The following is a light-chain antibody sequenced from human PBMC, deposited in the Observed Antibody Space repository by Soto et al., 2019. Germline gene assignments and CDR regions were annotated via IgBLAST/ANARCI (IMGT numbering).Light chain of an antibody. CDR1: SSDVGGYNY. CDR2: EVS. V-gene: IGLV2-8*01. CDR3: SSYAGSNTDYV. J-gene: IGLJ1*01. Sequence: QSVPTQPPSASGSPGQSVTISCTGTSSDVGGYNYVSWYQQHPGKVPKLMIYEVSKRPSGVPDRFSGSKSGNTASLTVSGLQAEDEADYYCSSYAGSNTDYVFGTGTKV.